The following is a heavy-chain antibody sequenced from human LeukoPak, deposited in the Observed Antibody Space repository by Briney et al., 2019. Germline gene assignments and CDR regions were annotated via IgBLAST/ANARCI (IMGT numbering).Heavy chain of an antibody. J-gene: IGHJ6*03. Sequence: SVKVSCKASGGTFSSYAISWVRQAPGQGLEWMGGIIPIFGTANYAQKFQGRVTITADESTSTAYMELSSLRSEDTAVYYCARAGYCSSTSCYYDYYYMDVWGKGTTVTVSS. V-gene: IGHV1-69*13. CDR1: GGTFSSYA. CDR2: IIPIFGTA. CDR3: ARAGYCSSTSCYYDYYYMDV. D-gene: IGHD2-2*01.